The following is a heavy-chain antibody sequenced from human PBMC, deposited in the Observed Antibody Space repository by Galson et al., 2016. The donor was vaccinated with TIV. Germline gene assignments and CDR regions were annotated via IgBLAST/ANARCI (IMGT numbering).Heavy chain of an antibody. J-gene: IGHJ4*02. D-gene: IGHD3-22*01. Sequence: SVKVSCKVSGDSLSDLSMHWVRQAPGKGLEWMAGFDPEQHKKIYAQKLEGRVTLTDDTSTDTAFLELSSLSFEDTAVYYCSSVAWFPGLTLDNWGQGTLVIVSS. CDR3: SSVAWFPGLTLDN. CDR1: GDSLSDLS. CDR2: FDPEQHKK. V-gene: IGHV1-24*01.